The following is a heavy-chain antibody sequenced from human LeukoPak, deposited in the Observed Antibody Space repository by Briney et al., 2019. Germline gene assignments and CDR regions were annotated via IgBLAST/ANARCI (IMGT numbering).Heavy chain of an antibody. D-gene: IGHD2-15*01. Sequence: SQTLSLTCTVSGGSISSGDYYWSWIRQPPGKGREWIGYIYYSGSTYYNPSLKRRVTISVDTSKNQFSLKLSSVTAADTAVYYCARDPYCSGGSCYWRAYWYFDLWGRGTLVTVSS. CDR2: IYYSGST. CDR3: ARDPYCSGGSCYWRAYWYFDL. CDR1: GGSISSGDYY. V-gene: IGHV4-30-4*01. J-gene: IGHJ2*01.